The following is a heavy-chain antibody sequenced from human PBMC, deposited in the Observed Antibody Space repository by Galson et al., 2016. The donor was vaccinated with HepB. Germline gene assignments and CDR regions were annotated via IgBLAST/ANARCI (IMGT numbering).Heavy chain of an antibody. Sequence: SLRLSCAASGFTFSYYAMYWVRQAPGKGLEWVAVISNDGNNKDYADSVKGRFTISRDNSKNTLYLQMNTLKPEDTAVYYCARDQMNSIVVLPATWYGMDVWGQGTTVTVSS. CDR3: ARDQMNSIVVLPATWYGMDV. CDR1: GFTFSYYA. J-gene: IGHJ6*02. CDR2: ISNDGNNK. D-gene: IGHD2-2*01. V-gene: IGHV3-30-3*01.